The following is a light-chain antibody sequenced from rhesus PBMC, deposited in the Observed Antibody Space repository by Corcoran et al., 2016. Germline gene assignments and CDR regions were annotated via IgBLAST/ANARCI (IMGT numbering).Light chain of an antibody. CDR3: AIGHSSGPDV. V-gene: IGLV5-62*01. CDR1: GGINVAGHH. Sequence: KPMLTQPASLLASPGASASLTCTFSGGINVAGHHIFWYQQKPGSPPRYLLRYKSDSDKGQGSGVPSRFSGSKDASANTGILRISGLQSEDEADYYCAIGHSSGPDVFGSGTKLTVL. J-gene: IGLJ6*01. CDR2: YKSDSDK.